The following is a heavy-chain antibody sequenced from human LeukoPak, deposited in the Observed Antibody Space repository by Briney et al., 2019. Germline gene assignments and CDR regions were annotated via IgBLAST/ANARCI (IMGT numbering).Heavy chain of an antibody. J-gene: IGHJ4*02. Sequence: PSETLSLTCTVSGGSISSYYWSWIRQPPGKGLEWIGYIYYSGSTNYNPSLKSRVTISVDTSKNQFSLKLSSVTAADTAVYYCARDRFRRDRGSSGYYLPGTFDYWGQGTLVTVSS. CDR2: IYYSGST. V-gene: IGHV4-59*01. CDR1: GGSISSYY. D-gene: IGHD3-22*01. CDR3: ARDRFRRDRGSSGYYLPGTFDY.